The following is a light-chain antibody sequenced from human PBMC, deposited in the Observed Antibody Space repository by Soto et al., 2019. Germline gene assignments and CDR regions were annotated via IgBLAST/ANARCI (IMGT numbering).Light chain of an antibody. J-gene: IGKJ2*01. Sequence: EIVMTQSPATLSMSPGERATLSCRASQSVSSNLAWYQQKPGQDPRLLIYGASTRATGIPARFSGSGSGTEFTLTISSLQSEDFAVYYCQHYNNWPHTFGQGTKLEIK. CDR1: QSVSSN. V-gene: IGKV3-15*01. CDR2: GAS. CDR3: QHYNNWPHT.